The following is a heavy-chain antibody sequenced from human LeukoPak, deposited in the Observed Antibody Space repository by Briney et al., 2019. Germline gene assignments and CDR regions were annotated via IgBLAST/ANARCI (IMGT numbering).Heavy chain of an antibody. CDR3: ARGRIAARRGFDY. Sequence: SETLSLTCAVYGGSFSGYYWSWIRQPPGKGLEWIGEINHSGSTNYNPSLKSRVTISVDTSKNQFSLKLSSVTAADTAVYYCARGRIAARRGFDYWGQGTLVTVSS. J-gene: IGHJ4*02. CDR2: INHSGST. V-gene: IGHV4-34*01. CDR1: GGSFSGYY. D-gene: IGHD6-6*01.